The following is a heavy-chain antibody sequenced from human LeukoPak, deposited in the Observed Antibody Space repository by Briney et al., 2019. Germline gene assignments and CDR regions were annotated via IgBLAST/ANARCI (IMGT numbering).Heavy chain of an antibody. D-gene: IGHD3-10*01. J-gene: IGHJ4*02. CDR1: GFTFSSYA. Sequence: GGSLRPSCSASGFTFSSYAMHWVRQAPGKGLEYVSAISSNGGSTYYADSVKGRFTISRDNSKNTLYLQMSSLGADDTAVYYCVKDLSGGFDYWGQGTLVTVSS. CDR2: ISSNGGST. V-gene: IGHV3-64D*06. CDR3: VKDLSGGFDY.